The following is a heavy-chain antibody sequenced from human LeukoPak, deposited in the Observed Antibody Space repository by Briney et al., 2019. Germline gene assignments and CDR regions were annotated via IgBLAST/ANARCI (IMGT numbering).Heavy chain of an antibody. J-gene: IGHJ6*03. CDR3: ARGVPKTSYYYYYMDV. Sequence: PGGSLRLSCTVSGFTVSSNSMSWVRQAPGKGLEWVSFIYSDNTHYSDSVEGRFTISRDNAKNSLYLQMNSLRAEDTAVYYCARGVPKTSYYYYYMDVWGKGTTVTISS. D-gene: IGHD4-11*01. V-gene: IGHV3-53*01. CDR2: IYSDNT. CDR1: GFTVSSNS.